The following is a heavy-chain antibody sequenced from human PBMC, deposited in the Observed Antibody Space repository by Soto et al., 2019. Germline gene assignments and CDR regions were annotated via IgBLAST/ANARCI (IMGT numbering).Heavy chain of an antibody. V-gene: IGHV3-23*01. CDR2: ISGSGGST. J-gene: IGHJ3*02. D-gene: IGHD3-22*01. Sequence: PGGPNRVSWAAAGCNFISYARSWVSKKTGKGLEWVSAISGSGGSTYYADSVKGRFTISRDNSKNTLYLQMNSLRAEDTAVYYCAKDSYDSSGYYYEEEAFDIWGQGTMVTVSS. CDR3: AKDSYDSSGYYYEEEAFDI. CDR1: GCNFISYA.